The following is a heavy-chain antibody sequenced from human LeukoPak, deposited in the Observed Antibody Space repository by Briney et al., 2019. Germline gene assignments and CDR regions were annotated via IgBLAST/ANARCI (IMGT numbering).Heavy chain of an antibody. V-gene: IGHV1-2*05. Sequence: ASVKVSCXASGYTFTGYHIHWVRQAPGQGLEWMGRINPYSGDTNFAQKFQGGVTMTRDTSITTAYMDLSSLTPDDTDVYFCARDQGSLTRSWYTGYWGQGTQVTVSS. D-gene: IGHD6-13*01. J-gene: IGHJ4*02. CDR2: INPYSGDT. CDR3: ARDQGSLTRSWYTGY. CDR1: GYTFTGYH.